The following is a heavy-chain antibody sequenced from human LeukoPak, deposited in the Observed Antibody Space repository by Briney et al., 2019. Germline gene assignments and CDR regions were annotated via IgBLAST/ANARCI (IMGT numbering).Heavy chain of an antibody. CDR3: ARSRFYYGPGSLWRIEKGTNYYFDY. V-gene: IGHV4-34*01. J-gene: IGHJ4*02. CDR1: GGSFSGYY. D-gene: IGHD3-10*01. Sequence: PSETLSLTCAVYGGSFSGYYWSWIRQPPGKGLEWIGEINHSGSTNYNPSLKSRVTISVDTSKNQFSLKLSSVTAADTAVYYCARSRFYYGPGSLWRIEKGTNYYFDYWGQGTLVTVSP. CDR2: INHSGST.